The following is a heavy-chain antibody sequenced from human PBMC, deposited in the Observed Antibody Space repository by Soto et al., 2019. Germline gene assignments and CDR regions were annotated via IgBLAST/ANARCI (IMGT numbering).Heavy chain of an antibody. CDR1: GGSFSGYY. CDR3: ATSPRGESLDY. D-gene: IGHD5-12*01. Sequence: QVQLQQWGAGLLKPSETLSLTCAVYGGSFSGYYWSWIRQPPGKGLEWIGEINHSGSTNYNPSLKSRVTISVDTSKNQFSLKLSSVTAADTAVYYCATSPRGESLDYWGQGTLVTVSS. CDR2: INHSGST. V-gene: IGHV4-34*01. J-gene: IGHJ4*02.